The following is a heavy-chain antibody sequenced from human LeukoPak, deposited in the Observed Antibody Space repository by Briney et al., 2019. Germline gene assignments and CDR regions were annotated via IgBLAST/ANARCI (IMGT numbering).Heavy chain of an antibody. D-gene: IGHD1-26*01. CDR1: GFTFSSYE. J-gene: IGHJ4*02. Sequence: PGGSLRLSCAASGFTFSSYEMNWVRQAPGKGLEWVSYISSSGSTIYYADSVKGRFTISRDNAKNSLYLQMNSLRAEDTAVYYCARDGGSYSSFTFDYWGQGTLVTVSS. CDR2: ISSSGSTI. V-gene: IGHV3-48*03. CDR3: ARDGGSYSSFTFDY.